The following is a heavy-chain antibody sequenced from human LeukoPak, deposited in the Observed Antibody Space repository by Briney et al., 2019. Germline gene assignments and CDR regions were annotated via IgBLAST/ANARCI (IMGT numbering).Heavy chain of an antibody. CDR1: GFTFSSYG. D-gene: IGHD3-22*01. J-gene: IGHJ4*02. CDR2: IRYDGSNK. Sequence: PGGSLRLSCAASGFTFSSYGMHWVRQAPGKGLQWVSFIRYDGSNKYYADSVKGRFTISRDNSKNTLYLQMNSLRAEDTAAYYCAKGHRPYYFDSSGYPIDYWGQGTLVTVSS. CDR3: AKGHRPYYFDSSGYPIDY. V-gene: IGHV3-30*02.